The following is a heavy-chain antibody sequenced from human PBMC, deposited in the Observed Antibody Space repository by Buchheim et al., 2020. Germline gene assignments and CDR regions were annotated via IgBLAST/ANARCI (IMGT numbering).Heavy chain of an antibody. CDR1: GYTFTSYY. D-gene: IGHD6-6*01. CDR3: ARDMRVMFSSSHSPDY. V-gene: IGHV1-46*01. CDR2: INPSGGST. J-gene: IGHJ4*02. Sequence: QVQLVQSGAEVKKPGASVKVSCKASGYTFTSYYMHWVRQAPGQGLEWMGIINPSGGSTSYAQKFQGRVTMTRETSTSTVYMELSSLRSEDTAVYYCARDMRVMFSSSHSPDYWGQGTL.